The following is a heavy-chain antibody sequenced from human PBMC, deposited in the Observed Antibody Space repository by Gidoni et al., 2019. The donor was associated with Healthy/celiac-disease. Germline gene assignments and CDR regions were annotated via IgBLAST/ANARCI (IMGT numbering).Heavy chain of an antibody. V-gene: IGHV3-23*01. CDR2: ISSSGGST. Sequence: EVQLLESGGGLVQPGGSLRPSCEASGFTFSSYAMSWGRQAPGKGMEWVSAISSSGGSTYYADSVKGRLTISRDNSKNTLYLQMNSLRAEDTAVYYCAKDRRDYYYGMDVWGQGTTVTVSS. CDR3: AKDRRDYYYGMDV. J-gene: IGHJ6*02. CDR1: GFTFSSYA.